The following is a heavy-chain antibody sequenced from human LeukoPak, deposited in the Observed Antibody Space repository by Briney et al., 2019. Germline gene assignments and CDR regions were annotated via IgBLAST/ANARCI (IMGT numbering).Heavy chain of an antibody. CDR3: ARDRRRTAFDY. J-gene: IGHJ4*02. CDR1: GFTFSSYE. D-gene: IGHD1-14*01. CDR2: ISSSGSTI. Sequence: PGGSLRLSCAASGFTFSSYEMNWVRQAPGKGLEWVSYISSSGSTIYYADSVKGRFTISRDNAKNSLYLQMNSLRAEDTAVYYCARDRRRTAFDYWGQGTLVTVSS. V-gene: IGHV3-48*03.